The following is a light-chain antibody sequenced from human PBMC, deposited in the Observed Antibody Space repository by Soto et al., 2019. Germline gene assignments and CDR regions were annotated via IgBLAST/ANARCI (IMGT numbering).Light chain of an antibody. V-gene: IGLV2-8*01. Sequence: QSALTQPASVSGSPGQSITISCTGTSSDVGGYNYVSWYQQLPGKAPKLLIYEVTQRPSGVPDRFSASKSGNTASLTVSGLQAEDEADYYCSSYAGSNMGVFGTGTKLTVL. CDR1: SSDVGGYNY. CDR2: EVT. CDR3: SSYAGSNMGV. J-gene: IGLJ1*01.